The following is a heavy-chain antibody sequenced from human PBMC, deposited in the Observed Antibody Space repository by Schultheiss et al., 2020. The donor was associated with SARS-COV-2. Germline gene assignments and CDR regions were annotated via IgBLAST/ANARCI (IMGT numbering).Heavy chain of an antibody. CDR3: ARDRLGVIDY. CDR1: GGSISSGDYY. J-gene: IGHJ4*02. Sequence: SETLSLTCTVSGGSISSGDYYWSWIRQPAGKGLEWIGRIYTSGSTNYNPSLKSRVTISVDTSKNQFSLKLSSVTAADTAVYYCARDRLGVIDYWGQGTLVTVSS. CDR2: IYTSGST. V-gene: IGHV4-61*02.